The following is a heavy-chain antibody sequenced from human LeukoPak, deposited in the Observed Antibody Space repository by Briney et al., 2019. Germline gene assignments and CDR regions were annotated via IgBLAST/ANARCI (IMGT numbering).Heavy chain of an antibody. J-gene: IGHJ4*02. CDR3: EKDDY. CDR2: INPNNGDT. Sequence: GASVKVSCKASGFIFTAYYIHWVRQAPGQGLEWMGWINPNNGDTNYAQKFQGRVTMTRDTSVSTAYMELSSLRSDDTAVYYCEKDDYWGQGTLVPVPS. V-gene: IGHV1-2*02. CDR1: GFIFTAYY.